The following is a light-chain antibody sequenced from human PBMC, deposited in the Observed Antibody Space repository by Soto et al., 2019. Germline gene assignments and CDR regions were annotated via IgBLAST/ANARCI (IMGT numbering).Light chain of an antibody. CDR3: QQYNDWPRT. CDR2: GAS. Sequence: EIVMTQSPATLSVSPGERATLSCRASQSVGTYLAWYQQKPGQAPRLIIYGASTRAAGISPRFSGGVSGTEFTLTISSLQSEDFAVYYCQQYNDWPRTFGQGTKVGIK. V-gene: IGKV3-15*01. CDR1: QSVGTY. J-gene: IGKJ1*01.